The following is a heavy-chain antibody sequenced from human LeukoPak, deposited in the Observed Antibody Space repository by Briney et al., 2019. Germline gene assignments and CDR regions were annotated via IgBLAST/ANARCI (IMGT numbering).Heavy chain of an antibody. J-gene: IGHJ1*01. CDR1: GFTFSNYA. CDR3: AKDHDSAWQDKYFLH. CDR2: ISATAGTT. D-gene: IGHD6-19*01. Sequence: GGSLRLSCAASGFTFSNYAMTWVRQAPGKGLEWVSTISATAGTTYSADSVKGRFTISRDSSKNALHLQMNSLRAEHTAIYYCAKDHDSAWQDKYFLHWGQGTLVTVSS. V-gene: IGHV3-23*01.